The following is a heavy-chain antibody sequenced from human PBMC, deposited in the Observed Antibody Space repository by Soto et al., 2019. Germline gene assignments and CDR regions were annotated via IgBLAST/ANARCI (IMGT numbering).Heavy chain of an antibody. CDR1: GFTFSSDG. V-gene: IGHV3-33*01. D-gene: IGHD4-17*01. CDR3: ARDDYANARAFEI. J-gene: IGHJ3*02. Sequence: GGSLRLSCAASGFTFSSDGMHWVRQAPGKGLEWVAVIWYDGTNENYGDSVKGRFTISRDNSKNTLYLQMNSLRAEDTAVYYCARDDYANARAFEIWGQGTMVTVSS. CDR2: IWYDGTNE.